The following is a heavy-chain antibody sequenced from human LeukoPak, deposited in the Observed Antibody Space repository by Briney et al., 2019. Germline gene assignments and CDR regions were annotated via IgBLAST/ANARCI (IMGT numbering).Heavy chain of an antibody. CDR3: AKVVVVTAIHDDLDY. J-gene: IGHJ4*02. Sequence: PGGSLRLSCAASGFTFSSYGMHWVRQAPGKGLEWVAFIRYDGSNKYYADSVKGRFTISRDNSKNTLYLQMNSLRAEDTAVYYCAKVVVVTAIHDDLDYWGQGTLVTVSS. CDR2: IRYDGSNK. CDR1: GFTFSSYG. V-gene: IGHV3-30*02. D-gene: IGHD2-21*02.